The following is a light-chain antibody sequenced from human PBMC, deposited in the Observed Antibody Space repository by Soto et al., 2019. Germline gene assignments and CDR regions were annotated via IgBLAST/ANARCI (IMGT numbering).Light chain of an antibody. CDR3: QSYDSSLKDVL. J-gene: IGLJ3*02. V-gene: IGLV1-40*01. CDR2: GNN. Sequence: QSFLTQPPSVSGAPGQRVTISCTGSSSNIGARYDVHWYQQLPGTAPKLLIYGNNNRPSGVPDRFSGSNSGTSASLAITGLQAEDEADYYCQSYDSSLKDVLFGGGTQLTVL. CDR1: SSNIGARYD.